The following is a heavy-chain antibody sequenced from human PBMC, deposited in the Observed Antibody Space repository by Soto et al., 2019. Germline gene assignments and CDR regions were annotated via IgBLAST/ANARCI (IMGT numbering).Heavy chain of an antibody. CDR2: IYYSGST. CDR1: GGSISSYY. V-gene: IGHV4-59*01. J-gene: IGHJ6*02. Sequence: SETLSLTCTVSGGSISSYYWSWIRRPPGKGLEWIGYIYYSGSTNYNPSLKSRVTISVDTSKNQFSLKLSSATAADTAVYYCARSHFPYYYGSGSYYNGASLDYYYGMDVWGQGTTVTVSS. CDR3: ARSHFPYYYGSGSYYNGASLDYYYGMDV. D-gene: IGHD3-10*01.